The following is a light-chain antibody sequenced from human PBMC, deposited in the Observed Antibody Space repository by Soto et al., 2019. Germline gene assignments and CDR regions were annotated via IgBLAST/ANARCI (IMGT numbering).Light chain of an antibody. Sequence: EIVLTQSTDTQSLSPGEMAALSCRCRQSFSCYLSWYQQKPGQAPTLLFYDASNRATGIPARFSGIGSGTDFTLSISSLYPEDFSFYYCQQRRHRPQTVGQGTKVYIK. CDR2: DAS. V-gene: IGKV3-11*01. J-gene: IGKJ1*01. CDR1: QSFSCY. CDR3: QQRRHRPQT.